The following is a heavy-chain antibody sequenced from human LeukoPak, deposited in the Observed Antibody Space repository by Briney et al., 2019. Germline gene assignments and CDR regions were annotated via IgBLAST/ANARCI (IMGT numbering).Heavy chain of an antibody. CDR2: LYIGGNT. D-gene: IGHD3-22*01. J-gene: IGHJ4*02. V-gene: IGHV3-23*05. CDR3: AKGGEDYYGSSAYYQHFDY. Sequence: GGSLRLSCAASGFTFSSYAMTWVRQAPGKGLEWVSALYIGGNTYYADSVRGRFTISRDNSKNTLYLQMNSLRAEDTAVYYCAKGGEDYYGSSAYYQHFDYWGQGTLVTVSS. CDR1: GFTFSSYA.